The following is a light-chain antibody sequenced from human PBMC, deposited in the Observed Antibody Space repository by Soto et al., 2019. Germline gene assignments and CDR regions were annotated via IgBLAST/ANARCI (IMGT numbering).Light chain of an antibody. CDR3: CSYADTSTFWVV. Sequence: QSALTQPASVSGSPGQSITTSCSGTSSDFGGYNVVSWYQQHPGKAPKLIIYEGTKRPSGVSNRFSGSKSGNAASLTISGLQTEDEADYYCCSYADTSTFWVVFGGGTKLTVL. CDR2: EGT. V-gene: IGLV2-23*03. CDR1: SSDFGGYNV. J-gene: IGLJ3*02.